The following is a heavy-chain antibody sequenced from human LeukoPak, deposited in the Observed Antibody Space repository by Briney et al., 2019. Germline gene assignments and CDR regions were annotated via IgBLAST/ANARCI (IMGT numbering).Heavy chain of an antibody. V-gene: IGHV1-8*01. J-gene: IGHJ6*02. CDR2: MNPNSGNT. D-gene: IGHD3-3*01. CDR1: GYMFTSYD. Sequence: ASVKVSCKASGYMFTSYDVNWVRQATGQGLEWMGWMNPNSGNTGYAQKFQGRVTMTRNTSISTAYMELSGLRSEDTAMYYCARGKLSYYDSPPRIMDVWGQGTTVTVSS. CDR3: ARGKLSYYDSPPRIMDV.